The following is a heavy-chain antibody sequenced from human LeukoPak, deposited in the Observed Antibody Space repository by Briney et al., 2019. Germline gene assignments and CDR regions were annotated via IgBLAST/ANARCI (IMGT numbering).Heavy chain of an antibody. J-gene: IGHJ3*02. CDR3: ARKGLNDAFDI. V-gene: IGHV3-74*01. CDR2: INSDGSST. CDR1: GFTFSSYW. Sequence: GGSLRLACAASGFTFSSYWMHWVRQAPGKGLVWVSRINSDGSSTSYANSVKGRFTISRDNAKNTLYLQMNSLRAEDTAVYYCARKGLNDAFDIWGQGTMVTVSS.